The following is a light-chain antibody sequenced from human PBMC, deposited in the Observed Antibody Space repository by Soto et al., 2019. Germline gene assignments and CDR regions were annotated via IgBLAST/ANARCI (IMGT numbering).Light chain of an antibody. CDR1: QSINGW. CDR2: KAS. Sequence: DIQMTQSPSTLSASVGDRVTINCRASQSINGWLAWYQQKPGTAPKLLIYKASSLESGVPSRFSGSGSETEITLTISSLQPDDFASYYCQQYSTNSAFGQGTKVEIK. CDR3: QQYSTNSA. V-gene: IGKV1-5*03. J-gene: IGKJ1*01.